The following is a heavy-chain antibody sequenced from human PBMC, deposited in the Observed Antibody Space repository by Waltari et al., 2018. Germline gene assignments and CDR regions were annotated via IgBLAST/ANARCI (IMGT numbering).Heavy chain of an antibody. Sequence: QVQLQQWGAGLLKPSETLSLTCAVHGGSFSGYYWTWLRQPPGKGLEWIGEINHSGSTNSDPSLKSRVTTSVDTSKKQVSLKLRSVTAADTAVYYCARGPHRNRLEVRNNNYGMDVWGQGTTVTVSS. J-gene: IGHJ6*02. CDR1: GGSFSGYY. CDR3: ARGPHRNRLEVRNNNYGMDV. D-gene: IGHD5-12*01. V-gene: IGHV4-34*01. CDR2: INHSGST.